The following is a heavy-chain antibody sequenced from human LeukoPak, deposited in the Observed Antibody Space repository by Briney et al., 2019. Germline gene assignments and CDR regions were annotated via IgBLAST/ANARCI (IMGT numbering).Heavy chain of an antibody. CDR1: GFTFSSYS. CDR2: IKRDGTET. D-gene: IGHD1-26*01. V-gene: IGHV3-7*01. Sequence: GSLRLSCAASGFTFSSYSMNWVRQGPGKGLEWVATIKRDGTETYYVDSVRGRFTISRDNAENSVYLRMNSLRDEDTAVYYCTRGGRNTSYYWYYWGQGTLVTVSS. J-gene: IGHJ4*02. CDR3: TRGGRNTSYYWYY.